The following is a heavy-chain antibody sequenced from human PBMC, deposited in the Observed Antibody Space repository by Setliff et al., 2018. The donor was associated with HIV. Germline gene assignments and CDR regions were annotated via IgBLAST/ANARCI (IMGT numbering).Heavy chain of an antibody. CDR2: IYYSGRS. V-gene: IGHV4-30-4*08. CDR1: GGSISSGYYY. Sequence: SETLSLTCTVSGGSISSGYYYWTWIRQHPGKGLEWIGYIYYSGRSFHNPSLKSRITISVDTSKNQFSLKLSSVTAADTAVYYCGRENPGDYWGQGTLVTVSS. CDR3: GRENPGDY. D-gene: IGHD3-10*01. J-gene: IGHJ4*02.